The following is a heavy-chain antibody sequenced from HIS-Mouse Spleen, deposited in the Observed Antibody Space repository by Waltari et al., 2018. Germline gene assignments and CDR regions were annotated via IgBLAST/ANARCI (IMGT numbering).Heavy chain of an antibody. Sequence: QVQLQQWGAGLLKPSETLSLTCAVYGGSFSGYYWSWIRQPPGKGLGWIGEINQRGRTNYHPSLKSRVTLSVDTSKNQFSLKLSSVTAADTAVYYCATASTGGAYYFDYWGQGTLVTVSS. D-gene: IGHD2-8*02. J-gene: IGHJ4*02. CDR1: GGSFSGYY. CDR3: ATASTGGAYYFDY. V-gene: IGHV4-34*01. CDR2: INQRGRT.